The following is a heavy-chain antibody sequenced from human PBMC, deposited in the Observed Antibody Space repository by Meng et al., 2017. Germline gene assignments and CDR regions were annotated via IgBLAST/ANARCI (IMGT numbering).Heavy chain of an antibody. CDR3: ARDHASYYAFDI. V-gene: IGHV4-39*07. Sequence: ESLKISCTVSGGSISSSSYYWGWIRQPPGKGLEWIGSIYYSGSTYYNPSLKSRVTISVDTSKNQFSLKLSSVTAADTAVYYCARDHASYYAFDIWGQGTMVTVSS. CDR1: GGSISSSSYY. J-gene: IGHJ3*02. D-gene: IGHD1-26*01. CDR2: IYYSGST.